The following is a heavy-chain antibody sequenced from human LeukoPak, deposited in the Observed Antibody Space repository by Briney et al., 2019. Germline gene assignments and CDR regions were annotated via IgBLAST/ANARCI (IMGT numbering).Heavy chain of an antibody. Sequence: PGGSPRLSCAASGFTFSDYYMSWIRQAPGKGLEWVSYISSSGSTMYYADSVKGRFTISRDNAKNSLYLQMNSLRAEDTAMYYCARGSGDLGQWLSTYYFDYWGQGTLVTVSS. J-gene: IGHJ4*02. CDR1: GFTFSDYY. V-gene: IGHV3-11*04. CDR3: ARGSGDLGQWLSTYYFDY. CDR2: ISSSGSTM. D-gene: IGHD5-12*01.